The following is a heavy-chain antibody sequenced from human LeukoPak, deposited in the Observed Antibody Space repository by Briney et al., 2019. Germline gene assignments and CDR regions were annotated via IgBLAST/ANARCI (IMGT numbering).Heavy chain of an antibody. J-gene: IGHJ5*02. V-gene: IGHV4-61*01. CDR1: GGSVSSGSYY. Sequence: PSETLSLTCTVSGGSVSSGSYYWSWIRQPPGKGLEWIGYIYYSGSSNYNPYLKSRVTISVDTSKNQFSLKLSSVTAADTAVYYRARARHPNWFDPWGQGTLVTVSS. CDR3: ARARHPNWFDP. CDR2: IYYSGSS.